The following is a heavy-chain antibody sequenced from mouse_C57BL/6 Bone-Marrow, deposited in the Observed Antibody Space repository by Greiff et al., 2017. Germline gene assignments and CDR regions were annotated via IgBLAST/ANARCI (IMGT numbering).Heavy chain of an antibody. V-gene: IGHV14-4*01. CDR3: TTARSCGLAY. D-gene: IGHD1-1*01. CDR1: GFNFKDYD. J-gene: IGHJ3*01. Sequence: EVQLQQSGAELVRPGASVKLSCTASGFNFKDYDMHWVKQRPEQGLEWIGWIDPENGDTYYASKFQGKATITADTSSNTAYLQLSSLTSEDTAVYYGTTARSCGLAYWGQGTLVTVSA. CDR2: IDPENGDT.